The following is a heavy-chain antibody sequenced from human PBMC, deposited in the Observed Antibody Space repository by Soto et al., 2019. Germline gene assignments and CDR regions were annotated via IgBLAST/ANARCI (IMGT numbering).Heavy chain of an antibody. CDR3: ARDFRPPYGVRYFDY. CDR2: IYSGGST. Sequence: EVQLVESGGGLVQPGGSLRLSCAASGFTVSSNYMSWVRQAPGKGLEWVSVIYSGGSTYYANSVKGRFTISSHNSKNTLYLLMNSLLAEDTAVYYCARDFRPPYGVRYFDYWGQGTLVTVSS. J-gene: IGHJ4*02. CDR1: GFTVSSNY. D-gene: IGHD4-17*01. V-gene: IGHV3-53*04.